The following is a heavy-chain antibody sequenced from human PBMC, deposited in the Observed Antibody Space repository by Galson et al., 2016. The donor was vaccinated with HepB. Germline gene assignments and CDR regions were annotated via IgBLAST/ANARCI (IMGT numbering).Heavy chain of an antibody. CDR1: GVPVSSRN. CDR3: ATDGLGPFDL. CDR2: FNSDGST. J-gene: IGHJ4*02. Sequence: LRLSCAVSGVPVSSRNINWVRQAPGKGLEWVSIFNSDGSTDYRDSVEGRFSFSRDESKNTVYLQMNSLRAEDTAVYYCATDGLGPFDLWGQGTLVTVSS. V-gene: IGHV3-53*01.